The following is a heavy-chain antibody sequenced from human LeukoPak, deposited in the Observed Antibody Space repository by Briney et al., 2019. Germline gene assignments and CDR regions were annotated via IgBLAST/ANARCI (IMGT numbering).Heavy chain of an antibody. V-gene: IGHV4-59*08. CDR3: ARHKHSSGLASLDF. D-gene: IGHD5-18*01. CDR1: GVSIVDYY. CDR2: ISYNGGT. J-gene: IGHJ4*02. Sequence: SETLSLTCTVSGVSIVDYYWSWIRQPPGKGLEWIAYISYNGGTYSNPSLKSRVTISIDTSKNQFSLKLSSVTAADTAIFYCARHKHSSGLASLDFWGPGTLVTVSP.